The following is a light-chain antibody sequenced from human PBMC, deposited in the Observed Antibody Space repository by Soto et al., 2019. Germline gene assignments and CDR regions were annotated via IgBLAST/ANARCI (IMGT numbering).Light chain of an antibody. CDR1: QSVRSSY. CDR3: QQYGTFPRT. V-gene: IGKV3-20*01. Sequence: EIVLTQSPGTLSSSPGESATLSCRASQSVRSSYLAWYQQKPGQTPRLLIYGASSRASGVPDRFSGSGSGADFTLTISRLEPEDFAVYYCQQYGTFPRTFGQGTRWIS. J-gene: IGKJ1*01. CDR2: GAS.